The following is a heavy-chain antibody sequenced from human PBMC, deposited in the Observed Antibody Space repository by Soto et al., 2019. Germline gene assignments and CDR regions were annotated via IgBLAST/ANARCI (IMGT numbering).Heavy chain of an antibody. CDR3: AGVLCIAVPADY. CDR2: ISGYNGNT. CDR1: GYPFTSYS. Sequence: QVQLVQSGGEMKRRGASVEVSCRASGYPFTSYSINWVRQAPGQGLEWMGWISGYNGNTNYGQKYLGRVTMTTNTSTSTIYLGLGGLGSDDPAVYFCAGVLCIAVPADYWGQGTLVTVSS. V-gene: IGHV1-18*04. J-gene: IGHJ4*02. D-gene: IGHD6-19*01.